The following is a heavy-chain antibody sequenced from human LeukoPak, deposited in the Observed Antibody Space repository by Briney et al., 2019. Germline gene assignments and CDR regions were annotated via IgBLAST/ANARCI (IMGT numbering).Heavy chain of an antibody. CDR1: GFTFSTYG. J-gene: IGHJ4*02. CDR3: ARRAGAYSHPYDY. Sequence: GGSLRLSCGASGFTFSTYGMSWVRQAPGKGLEWVSAISGSGGNTYYADSVKGRFTISRDNSKNTLYLQMNSVRAEYTAVYYCARRAGAYSHPYDYWGRGTLVTVSS. D-gene: IGHD4/OR15-4a*01. CDR2: ISGSGGNT. V-gene: IGHV3-23*01.